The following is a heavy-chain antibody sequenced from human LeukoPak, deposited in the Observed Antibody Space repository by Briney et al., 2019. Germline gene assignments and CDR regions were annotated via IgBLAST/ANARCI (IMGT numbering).Heavy chain of an antibody. V-gene: IGHV4-38-2*01. CDR3: ARPQLGSGIDY. D-gene: IGHD3-10*01. J-gene: IGHJ4*02. Sequence: SETLSLTCAVSGYSISSGYYWGWIRQPPGKGLEWIGSIYYSGSTYYNPSLKSRVTISVDTSKNQFSLKLSSVTAADTAVYYCARPQLGSGIDYWGQGTLVTVSS. CDR2: IYYSGST. CDR1: GYSISSGYY.